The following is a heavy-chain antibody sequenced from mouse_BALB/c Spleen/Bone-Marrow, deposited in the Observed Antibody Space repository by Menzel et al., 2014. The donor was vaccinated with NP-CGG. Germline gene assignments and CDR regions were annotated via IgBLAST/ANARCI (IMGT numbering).Heavy chain of an antibody. D-gene: IGHD1-1*01. CDR3: ARRYYGSSFSYFDY. V-gene: IGHV5-17*02. J-gene: IGHJ2*01. CDR1: GFTFSSFG. CDR2: ISSGSSTI. Sequence: EVMLVESGGGLVQPGGSRKLSCAASGFTFSSFGMHWVRQAPEKGLEWVAYISSGSSTIYYADTVKGRFTISRDSPKNTLFLKMTSLRSEDTAMYYCARRYYGSSFSYFDYWGQGTTLTVSS.